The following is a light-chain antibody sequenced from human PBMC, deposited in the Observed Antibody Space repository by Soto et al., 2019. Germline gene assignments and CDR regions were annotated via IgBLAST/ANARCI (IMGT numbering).Light chain of an antibody. CDR1: QSIGSE. CDR2: KAS. Sequence: DIQRTQSPSTLSASIGDRVTIACRASQSIGSELTWYQQKPGKAPKLLIYKASTLKSGVPSRFSGSGSGTEFTLTISSLQPEDFATYFCQQSYTTPWTFGRGTKVDIK. CDR3: QQSYTTPWT. V-gene: IGKV1-5*03. J-gene: IGKJ1*01.